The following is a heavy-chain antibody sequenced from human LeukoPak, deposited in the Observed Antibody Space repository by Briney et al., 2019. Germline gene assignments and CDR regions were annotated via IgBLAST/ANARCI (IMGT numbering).Heavy chain of an antibody. J-gene: IGHJ3*02. CDR1: GYSISSGYY. Sequence: SETLSLTCTVSGYSISSGYYWAWIRQPPGKGLEWIGSVYHSGNTYYSPSLKSRVTISVDTSKNQFSLKMSSVTAADTAIYYCARVSGITMIVVLITDAFDIWGQGTMVTVSS. CDR3: ARVSGITMIVVLITDAFDI. V-gene: IGHV4-38-2*02. CDR2: VYHSGNT. D-gene: IGHD3-22*01.